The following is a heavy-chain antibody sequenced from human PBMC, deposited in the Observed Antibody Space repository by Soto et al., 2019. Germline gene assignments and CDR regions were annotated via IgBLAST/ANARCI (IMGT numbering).Heavy chain of an antibody. Sequence: SQTLSLTRTVSRGAISSSSYYWGWIRQPPGKGLEWIGSIYYSGSTYYNPSLKSRVTISVDTSKNQFSLKLSSVTAADTAVYYCARSLTTVVTIDVRGQGTTVSVSS. D-gene: IGHD4-4*01. CDR2: IYYSGST. J-gene: IGHJ6*01. CDR1: RGAISSSSYY. V-gene: IGHV4-39*01. CDR3: ARSLTTVVTIDV.